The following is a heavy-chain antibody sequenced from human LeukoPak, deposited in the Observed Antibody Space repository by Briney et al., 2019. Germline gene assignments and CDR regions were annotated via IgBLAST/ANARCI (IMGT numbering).Heavy chain of an antibody. J-gene: IGHJ3*01. Sequence: ASVKVSCKASGYTFTSYGISWVRQAPGQGLEWMGWINAYNGDTNYAQKFQGRVTMTTDTSTSTAYMELRSLRSDDTAVYYCARDLTTFGFIPDAFDFWGQGTMVTVSS. CDR3: ARDLTTFGFIPDAFDF. CDR2: INAYNGDT. CDR1: GYTFTSYG. V-gene: IGHV1-18*01. D-gene: IGHD3-3*01.